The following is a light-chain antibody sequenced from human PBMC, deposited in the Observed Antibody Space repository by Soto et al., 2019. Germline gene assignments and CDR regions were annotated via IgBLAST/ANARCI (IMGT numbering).Light chain of an antibody. Sequence: QSALTQPVSVSGSPGQSITISCTGTRSDVGGYNYVSWYQQHPGKAPKLMIYEVSNRPSGVSNRFSGSKSGNTASLTISGLQAEDEADYHCSSYTSSSTWVFGGGTKLTVL. CDR1: RSDVGGYNY. CDR3: SSYTSSSTWV. V-gene: IGLV2-14*01. J-gene: IGLJ3*02. CDR2: EVS.